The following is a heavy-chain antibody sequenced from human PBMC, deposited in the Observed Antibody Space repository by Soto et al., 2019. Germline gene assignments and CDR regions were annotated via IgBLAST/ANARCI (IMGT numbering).Heavy chain of an antibody. D-gene: IGHD2-2*01. V-gene: IGHV3-30*18. Sequence: HPGGSLRLSCAASGFTFSSYGMHWVRQAPGKGLEWVAVISYDGSNKYYADSVKGRFTISRDNSKNTLYLQMNSLRAEDTAVYYCAKGRVYCSSTSCSSNFDYWGQGTLVTVSS. CDR2: ISYDGSNK. CDR3: AKGRVYCSSTSCSSNFDY. CDR1: GFTFSSYG. J-gene: IGHJ4*02.